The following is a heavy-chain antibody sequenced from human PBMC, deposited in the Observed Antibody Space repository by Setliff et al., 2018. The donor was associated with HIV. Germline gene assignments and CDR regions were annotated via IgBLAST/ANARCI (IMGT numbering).Heavy chain of an antibody. CDR3: ARDSRGPGNFDF. Sequence: SETLSLTCTVSGVSSSSYHWSWLRQSPEKGLEWIGYVDTRGYAYYNPFFESRGTISRDMSKNQFSLRLTSVTAADTAVYYCARDSRGPGNFDFWGQGTLVTVSS. V-gene: IGHV4-4*08. CDR1: GVSSSSYH. J-gene: IGHJ4*02. CDR2: VDTRGYA.